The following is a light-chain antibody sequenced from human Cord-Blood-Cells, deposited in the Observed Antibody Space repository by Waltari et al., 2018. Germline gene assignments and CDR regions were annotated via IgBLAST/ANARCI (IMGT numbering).Light chain of an antibody. CDR3: CSYAGSYV. CDR1: SSDVGGYNY. J-gene: IGLJ1*01. Sequence: QSALTQPRSVSGSPGQSVTISCTGTSSDVGGYNYVSWYQQHPGKAPKLMIYDVSKRPQGVPDRFSGSKSGDTASLTISGIQAEDEADYYCCSYAGSYVFGTGTKVTVL. V-gene: IGLV2-11*01. CDR2: DVS.